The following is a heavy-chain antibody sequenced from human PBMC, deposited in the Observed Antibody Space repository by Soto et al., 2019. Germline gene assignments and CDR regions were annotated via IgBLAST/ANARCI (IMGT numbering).Heavy chain of an antibody. V-gene: IGHV3-23*01. CDR3: AKDAGRRTTHPVDY. CDR1: GFTFRSYA. Sequence: GGSLRLSCAASGFTFRSYAMSWVRQAPGKGLEWVSAISGSGGSTYYADSVKGRFTISRDNSKSTLYLQMNSLRAEDTAVYYCAKDAGRRTTHPVDYWGQGTLVTVSS. D-gene: IGHD4-17*01. CDR2: ISGSGGST. J-gene: IGHJ4*02.